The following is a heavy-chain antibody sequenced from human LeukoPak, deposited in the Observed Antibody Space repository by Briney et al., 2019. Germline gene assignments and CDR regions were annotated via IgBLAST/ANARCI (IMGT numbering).Heavy chain of an antibody. J-gene: IGHJ6*03. D-gene: IGHD3-3*01. CDR1: GYTFTSYD. Sequence: ASVKVSCKASGYTFTSYDINWVRQATGQGLEWMGWMNPNSGNTGYAQKFQGRVTMTRNTSISTAYMELSSLRSEDTAVYYCARQERITISGVDPGYMDVWGKGTTVTVSS. CDR2: MNPNSGNT. V-gene: IGHV1-8*02. CDR3: ARQERITISGVDPGYMDV.